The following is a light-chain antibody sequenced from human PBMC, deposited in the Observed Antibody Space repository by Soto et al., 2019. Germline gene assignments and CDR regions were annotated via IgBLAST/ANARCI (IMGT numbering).Light chain of an antibody. CDR3: QQYGSSPGT. CDR1: QSVSSY. Sequence: EIVLTQSPGTLSLSPGERATLSCRASQSVSSYLAWYQQKPGQAPRLLIYGASTRATGIPDRFSGSGSGTDFTLTISRLEPEDFAVYCCQQYGSSPGTFGGGIKVEIK. J-gene: IGKJ4*01. CDR2: GAS. V-gene: IGKV3-20*01.